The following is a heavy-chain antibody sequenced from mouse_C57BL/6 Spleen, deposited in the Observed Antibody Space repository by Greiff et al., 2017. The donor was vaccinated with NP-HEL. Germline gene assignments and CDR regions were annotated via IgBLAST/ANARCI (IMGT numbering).Heavy chain of an antibody. J-gene: IGHJ2*01. Sequence: VQLQQPGAELVKPGASVKLSCKASGYTFTSYWMQWVKQRPGQGLEWIGEIDPSDSYTNYNQKFKGKATLTVDTSSSTAYMQLSSLTSEDSAVYYCARLDGVYYFDYWGQGTTLTVSS. V-gene: IGHV1-50*01. CDR3: ARLDGVYYFDY. CDR1: GYTFTSYW. CDR2: IDPSDSYT. D-gene: IGHD1-1*02.